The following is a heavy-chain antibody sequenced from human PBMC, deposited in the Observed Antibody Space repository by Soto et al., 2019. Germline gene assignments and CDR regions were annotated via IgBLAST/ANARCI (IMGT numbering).Heavy chain of an antibody. CDR1: GGSISSGGYY. D-gene: IGHD2-15*01. CDR3: ARDLKLGYCSGGSCYPRYDAFDI. J-gene: IGHJ3*02. CDR2: IYYSGST. V-gene: IGHV4-31*03. Sequence: QVQLQESGPGLVKPSQTLSLTCTVSGGSISSGGYYWSWIRQHPGKGLEWIGYIYYSGSTYYNPCLKSRVTISVDTSKNQFSLKLSSVTAADTAVYYCARDLKLGYCSGGSCYPRYDAFDIWGQGTMVTVSS.